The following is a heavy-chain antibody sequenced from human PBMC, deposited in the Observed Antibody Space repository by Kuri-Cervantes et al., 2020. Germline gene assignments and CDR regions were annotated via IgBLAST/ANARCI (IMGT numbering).Heavy chain of an antibody. CDR1: GFTFSSYW. CDR3: ARGHDRYCSSTSCSYNWFDP. Sequence: GGSLRLSCAASGFTFSSYWMSWVRQAPGKGLEWVANIKQDGSEKYYVDSVKGRFTISRDNAKNSLYLQMNSLRAEDTAVYYCARGHDRYCSSTSCSYNWFDPWGQGTLVTVSS. CDR2: IKQDGSEK. V-gene: IGHV3-7*01. D-gene: IGHD2-2*01. J-gene: IGHJ5*02.